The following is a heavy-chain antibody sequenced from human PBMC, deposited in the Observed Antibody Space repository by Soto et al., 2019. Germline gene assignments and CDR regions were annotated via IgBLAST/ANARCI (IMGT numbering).Heavy chain of an antibody. CDR1: GFTFSTYW. J-gene: IGHJ4*02. D-gene: IGHD6-6*01. Sequence: PGGSLRLSCACSGFTFSTYWMHWVRQAPGKGLVWVSRVNSDETNIAYADSVKGRFTISRDNAKNTLYLQMNSLRGEDTAVYYCVRDPGSSESHWGRGTLVTVSS. CDR3: VRDPGSSESH. CDR2: VNSDETNI. V-gene: IGHV3-74*01.